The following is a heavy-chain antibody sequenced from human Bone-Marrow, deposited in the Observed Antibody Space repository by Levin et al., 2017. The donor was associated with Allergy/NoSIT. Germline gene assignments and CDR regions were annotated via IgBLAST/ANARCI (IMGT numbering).Heavy chain of an antibody. D-gene: IGHD3-22*01. Sequence: HAGGSLRLSCVASGFTFSSYAMRWVRQAPGKGLEWVSVISGGGTTTYYADSVKGRFTISRDNSNNTVYLQMNSLRAEDTAVYYCAKDYYDSSGYGDWGQGTLVTVSS. V-gene: IGHV3-23*01. J-gene: IGHJ4*02. CDR3: AKDYYDSSGYGD. CDR2: ISGGGTTT. CDR1: GFTFSSYA.